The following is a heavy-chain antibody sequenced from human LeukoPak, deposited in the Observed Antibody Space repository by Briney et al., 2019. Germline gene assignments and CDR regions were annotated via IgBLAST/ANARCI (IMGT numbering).Heavy chain of an antibody. CDR3: ARGLDKAFAPDY. V-gene: IGHV1-8*01. Sequence: GASVKVSCKASGYTFTSYDINWVRQATGQGLEWMGWMNPNSGNTGYAQKFQGRVTMTRNTSISTAYMELSSLRSEDTAVYYCARGLDKAFAPDYWGQGTLVTVSS. J-gene: IGHJ4*02. CDR1: GYTFTSYD. D-gene: IGHD3-22*01. CDR2: MNPNSGNT.